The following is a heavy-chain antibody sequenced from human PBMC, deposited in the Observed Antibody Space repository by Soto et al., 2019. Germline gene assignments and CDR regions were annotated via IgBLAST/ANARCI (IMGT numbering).Heavy chain of an antibody. V-gene: IGHV4-30-4*01. CDR2: IYYSGST. D-gene: IGHD6-19*01. Sequence: SETLSLTCTVSCGSISSGDYYWSWIRQPPGKGLEWIGYIYYSGSTYYNPSLKSRVTISVDTSKNQFSLKLSSVTAADTAVYYCARPAAGHTNAFDIWGQGTMVTVSS. CDR3: ARPAAGHTNAFDI. CDR1: CGSISSGDYY. J-gene: IGHJ3*02.